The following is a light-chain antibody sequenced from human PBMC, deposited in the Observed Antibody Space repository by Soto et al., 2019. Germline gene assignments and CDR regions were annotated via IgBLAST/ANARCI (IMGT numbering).Light chain of an antibody. CDR2: KTS. CDR3: QHYNTYPCA. V-gene: IGKV1-5*03. Sequence: DIQMTQSPSTLSASVGDRVTITCRASQSIGTWLAWHQQKPGQAPKLLIYKTSNLQSGVPSRFSGSGSVTEFTLTISSLQPDDFATYFCQHYNTYPCAFGQGTKLEIK. J-gene: IGKJ2*01. CDR1: QSIGTW.